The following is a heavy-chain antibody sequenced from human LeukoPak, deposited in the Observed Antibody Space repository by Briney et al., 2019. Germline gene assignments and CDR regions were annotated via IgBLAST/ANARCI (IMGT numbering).Heavy chain of an antibody. CDR3: ASVGVVADYGLDV. D-gene: IGHD2-15*01. CDR1: GYTLTGHY. CDR2: INPNTGAT. V-gene: IGHV1-2*02. Sequence: ASVEVSCKASGYTLTGHYLHWVRQAPGQGLEWMGWINPNTGATTYAQRFQGRVTLTRDTSISTAYMDLSRLRPDDTAVYYCASVGVVADYGLDVWGQGTTVTVSS. J-gene: IGHJ6*01.